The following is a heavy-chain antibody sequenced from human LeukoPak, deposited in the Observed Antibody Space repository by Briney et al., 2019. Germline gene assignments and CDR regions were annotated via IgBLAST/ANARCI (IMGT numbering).Heavy chain of an antibody. D-gene: IGHD7-27*01. J-gene: IGHJ3*02. CDR2: ISSSSSTI. V-gene: IGHV3-48*01. Sequence: GGSLRLSCAASGFTFSSHSMNWVRQAPGKGLEWVSYISSSSSTIYYADSVKGRFTISRDNAKNSLYLQMNSLRAEDTAVYYCAKTKGQSTGGAFDIWGQGTVVTVSS. CDR1: GFTFSSHS. CDR3: AKTKGQSTGGAFDI.